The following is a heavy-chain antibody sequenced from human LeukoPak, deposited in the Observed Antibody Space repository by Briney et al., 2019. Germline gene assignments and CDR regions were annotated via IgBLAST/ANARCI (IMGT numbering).Heavy chain of an antibody. CDR3: ARDGGEGYDFWSGYYIFNWFDP. J-gene: IGHJ5*02. D-gene: IGHD3-3*01. CDR2: NNSDGSST. CDR1: GFTFSSYW. Sequence: PGGSLRLSCAASGFTFSSYWMHWVRQAPGKGLVWVSRNNSDGSSTSYADSVKGRFTISRDNAKNTLYLQMNSLRAEDTAVYYCARDGGEGYDFWSGYYIFNWFDPWGQGTLVTVSS. V-gene: IGHV3-74*01.